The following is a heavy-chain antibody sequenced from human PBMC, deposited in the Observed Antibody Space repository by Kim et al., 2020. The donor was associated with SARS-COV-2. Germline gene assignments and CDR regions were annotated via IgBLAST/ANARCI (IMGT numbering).Heavy chain of an antibody. D-gene: IGHD6-13*01. CDR1: GGSISSFY. CDR2: IYYSGST. J-gene: IGHJ4*02. CDR3: ARVMAAAGTFDS. Sequence: SETLSLTCTVSGGSISSFYWSWIRQPPGKGLEWIGYIYYSGSTNYNPSLKSRVTISVDTSKTQFSLKLSSVTAADTAVYYCARVMAAAGTFDSWGQGTLVTVSS. V-gene: IGHV4-59*01.